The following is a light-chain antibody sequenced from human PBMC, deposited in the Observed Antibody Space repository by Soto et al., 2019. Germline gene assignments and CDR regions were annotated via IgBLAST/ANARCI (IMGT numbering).Light chain of an antibody. CDR2: DAS. CDR1: QAIGSW. Sequence: DIQMTQSPSSLSASVGDRVTITCRASQAIGSWLAWYQQKPGKAPTSLIYDASNLQTEVPSRFIGSGSGTAFTLTISGLQPEDSATYYCQQYNSYPLTFGGGTMVEIK. V-gene: IGKV1D-16*01. J-gene: IGKJ4*01. CDR3: QQYNSYPLT.